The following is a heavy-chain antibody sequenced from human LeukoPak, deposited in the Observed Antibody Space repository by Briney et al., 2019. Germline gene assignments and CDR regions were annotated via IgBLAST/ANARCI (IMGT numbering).Heavy chain of an antibody. D-gene: IGHD6-19*01. V-gene: IGHV4-39*01. Sequence: SETLSLTCTVSGVSISSRSDYWGWIRQPPGKGLEYIGNIYYSGNTYYNPSLKSRVTISVDTSKNQFSLKLSSMTAADTAVYHCVSGAVAGTFNSWGQGTLVTVSS. J-gene: IGHJ4*02. CDR3: VSGAVAGTFNS. CDR1: GVSISSRSDY. CDR2: IYYSGNT.